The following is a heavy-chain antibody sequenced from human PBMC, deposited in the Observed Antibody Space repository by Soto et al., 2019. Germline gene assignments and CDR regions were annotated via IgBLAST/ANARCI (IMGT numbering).Heavy chain of an antibody. CDR1: GYTFTIYD. CDR3: ASPSPLLRYFDWYAFDI. J-gene: IGHJ3*02. V-gene: IGHV1-8*01. CDR2: MNPNSGNT. D-gene: IGHD3-9*01. Sequence: ASVKVSCKASGYTFTIYDINWFRQATGQGLEWMGWMNPNSGNTGYAQKFQGRVTMTRNTSISTAYMELSSLRSEDTAVYYCASPSPLLRYFDWYAFDIWGQGTMVTVSS.